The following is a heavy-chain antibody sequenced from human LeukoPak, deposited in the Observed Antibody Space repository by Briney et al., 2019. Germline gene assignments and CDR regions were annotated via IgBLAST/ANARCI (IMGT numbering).Heavy chain of an antibody. Sequence: SETLSLTCTVSGGSISNNNYYWGWIRQPPGKGLEWIGSIYYSGSTYYNPSLKSRVTISVDTSKNQFSLKLSSVTAADTAVYYCARHLGYQLLLGAFDYWGQGTLVTVSS. V-gene: IGHV4-39*01. J-gene: IGHJ4*02. CDR2: IYYSGST. CDR1: GGSISNNNYY. CDR3: ARHLGYQLLLGAFDY. D-gene: IGHD2-2*01.